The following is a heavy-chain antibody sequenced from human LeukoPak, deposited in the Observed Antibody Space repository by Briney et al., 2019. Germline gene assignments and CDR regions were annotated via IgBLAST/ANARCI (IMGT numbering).Heavy chain of an antibody. CDR2: IYYSGST. D-gene: IGHD5-24*01. Sequence: PSETLSLTCTVSGGSISSGGYYWSWIRQPPGKGLEWIGYIYYSGSTYYNPSLKSRVTISVDTSKNQFSLKLSSVTAADTAVYYCARGGEMATTLSYWGQGTLVTVSS. J-gene: IGHJ4*02. CDR3: ARGGEMATTLSY. CDR1: GGSISSGGYY. V-gene: IGHV4-31*03.